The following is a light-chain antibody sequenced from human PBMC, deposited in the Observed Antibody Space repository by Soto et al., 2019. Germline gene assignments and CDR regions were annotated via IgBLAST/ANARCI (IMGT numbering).Light chain of an antibody. Sequence: DIQMTQSPSSLSASVGDSVSFTCRASQFISTYLNWYQQNPGKAPKLLIYAASSLQRGVPSRFSGSGSGTDVTLTISNLQPEDFATYVCQQSHCDPLTFGGGTNVEI. J-gene: IGKJ4*01. CDR2: AAS. V-gene: IGKV1-39*01. CDR3: QQSHCDPLT. CDR1: QFISTY.